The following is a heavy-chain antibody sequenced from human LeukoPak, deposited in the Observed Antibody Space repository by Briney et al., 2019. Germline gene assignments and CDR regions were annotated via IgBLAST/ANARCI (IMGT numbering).Heavy chain of an antibody. V-gene: IGHV3-7*04. CDR2: INQYGNDK. D-gene: IGHD3-22*01. Sequence: PGGSLRLSCAASGFTFSNYWMSWVRQAPGKGLEWVANINQYGNDKYYVDSVKGRFTISRDNAKNSLYLQMNSLRAEDTAVYYCARVYYYDSSGYSYYFDYWGQGTLVTVSS. CDR1: GFTFSNYW. CDR3: ARVYYYDSSGYSYYFDY. J-gene: IGHJ4*02.